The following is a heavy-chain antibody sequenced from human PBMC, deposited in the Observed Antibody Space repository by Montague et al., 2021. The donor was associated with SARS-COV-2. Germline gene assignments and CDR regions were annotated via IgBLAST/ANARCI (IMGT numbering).Heavy chain of an antibody. V-gene: IGHV4-59*08. D-gene: IGHD3-10*01. CDR3: ARFFRVGTSSAFDR. CDR2: VRDSGTT. Sequence: SETLSLTCGVSGASIMGYHWSWVRKPPGRGLEWIGDVRDSGTTNYNPSLNNRITISIDTSEGQFSLRLTSVTAADTAVYYCARFFRVGTSSAFDRWGQGIPVTVSS. CDR1: GASIMGYH. J-gene: IGHJ4*02.